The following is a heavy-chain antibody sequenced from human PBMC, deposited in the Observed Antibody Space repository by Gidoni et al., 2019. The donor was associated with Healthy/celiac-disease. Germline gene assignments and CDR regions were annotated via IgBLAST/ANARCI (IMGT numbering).Heavy chain of an antibody. CDR2: INQSGST. J-gene: IGHJ3*02. V-gene: IGHV4-34*01. CDR1: DGSFTGYY. CDR3: ARTRRNYTMVGTRCAFDI. Sequence: QVQLQQWGAGLLKPPETLSLTCAVYDGSFTGYYWSWILQRPGKGLEWIGEINQSGSTNYNPSLKSRVTISVETSKNQFSLKLSSVTAADTAVYYCARTRRNYTMVGTRCAFDIWGQGTMVTVSS. D-gene: IGHD3-10*01.